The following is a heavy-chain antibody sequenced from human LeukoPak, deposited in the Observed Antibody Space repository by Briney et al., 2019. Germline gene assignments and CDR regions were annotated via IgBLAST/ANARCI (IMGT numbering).Heavy chain of an antibody. V-gene: IGHV4-39*01. J-gene: IGHJ4*02. CDR1: GGSINSDNYY. CDR3: ARQTTVVTPPIY. CDR2: IFYTGST. D-gene: IGHD4-23*01. Sequence: SETLSLTCTVSGGSINSDNYYWSWIRQPPGKGLEWIGYIFYTGSTYYNPSLKSRVTISVDTSKNQFSLKLSSVTAADTAVYYCARQTTVVTPPIYWGQGTLVTVSS.